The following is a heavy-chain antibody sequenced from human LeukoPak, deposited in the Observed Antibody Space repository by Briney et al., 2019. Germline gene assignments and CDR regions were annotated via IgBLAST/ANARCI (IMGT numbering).Heavy chain of an antibody. J-gene: IGHJ3*02. CDR1: GHTFTSDG. D-gene: IGHD2-2*01. Sequence: ASVKVSCKASGHTFTSDGISWVRQAPGQGLEWMGWISAYNGNTNYAQKLQGRVTMTTDTSTSTAYMELRSLRSDDTAVYYCARGVVPAVQVDAFDIWGQGTMVTVSS. CDR3: ARGVVPAVQVDAFDI. CDR2: ISAYNGNT. V-gene: IGHV1-18*01.